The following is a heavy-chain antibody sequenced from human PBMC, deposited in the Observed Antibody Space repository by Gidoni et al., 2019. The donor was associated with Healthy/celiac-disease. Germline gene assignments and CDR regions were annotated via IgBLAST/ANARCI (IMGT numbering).Heavy chain of an antibody. D-gene: IGHD6-19*01. Sequence: QVQLVQSGAEVKKPGASVKVSCKASGYTFPSYYMHGVRQAPGQGLEWMGIINPSGGSTSYAQKFQGRVTMTRDTSTSTVYMELSSLRSEDTAVYYCARDVAVAGTEYYFDYWGQGTLVTVSS. CDR1: GYTFPSYY. CDR2: INPSGGST. J-gene: IGHJ4*02. V-gene: IGHV1-46*01. CDR3: ARDVAVAGTEYYFDY.